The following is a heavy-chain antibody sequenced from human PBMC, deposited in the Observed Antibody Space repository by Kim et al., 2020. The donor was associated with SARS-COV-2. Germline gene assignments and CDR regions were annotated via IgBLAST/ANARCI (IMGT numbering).Heavy chain of an antibody. D-gene: IGHD3-3*01. CDR1: GFTFRSYA. V-gene: IGHV3-23*01. Sequence: GGSLRLSCAASGFTFRSYAMSWVRQAPGKGLEWVSSVSGSGGSTKQVDSVKGRFTISRDNSKNTLYLQMNSLRAEDTAIYYCAKWGAYYYYYFDDWGQGT. CDR3: AKWGAYYYYYFDD. CDR2: VSGSGGST. J-gene: IGHJ4*02.